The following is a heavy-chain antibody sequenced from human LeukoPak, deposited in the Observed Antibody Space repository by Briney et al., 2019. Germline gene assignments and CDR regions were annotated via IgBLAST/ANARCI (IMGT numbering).Heavy chain of an antibody. CDR3: ARVRVAGPRVYYFDY. CDR2: IYYSRST. D-gene: IGHD6-19*01. J-gene: IGHJ4*02. Sequence: SETLFLTCTVSGGSISSYYWSWIRQPPGKGLEWIGYIYYSRSTNYNPFLKSRVTISVDTSKNQFSLKLSSVTAADTAVYYCARVRVAGPRVYYFDYWGQGTLVTVSS. V-gene: IGHV4-59*12. CDR1: GGSISSYY.